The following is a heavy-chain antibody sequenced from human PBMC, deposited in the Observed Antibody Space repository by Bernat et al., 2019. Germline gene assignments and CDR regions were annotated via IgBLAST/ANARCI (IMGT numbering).Heavy chain of an antibody. D-gene: IGHD2-15*01. CDR1: GFTFSSYE. CDR3: ERDTRDLLRRGVFDY. Sequence: EVQLVESGGGLVQPGGSLRLSCAASGFTFSSYEMNWVRQAPGKGLEWVSYISSSGSTIYYADSVKGRFTISRDNAKNSLYLQMNSLRAEDTAVYYFERDTRDLLRRGVFDYWGQGTLVTVSS. J-gene: IGHJ4*02. CDR2: ISSSGSTI. V-gene: IGHV3-48*03.